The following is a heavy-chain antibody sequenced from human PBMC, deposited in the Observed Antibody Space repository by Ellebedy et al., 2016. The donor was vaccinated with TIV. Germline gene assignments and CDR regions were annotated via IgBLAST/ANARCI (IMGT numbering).Heavy chain of an antibody. Sequence: GESLKISXAASGFTFSSYAMNWVRQAPGKGLEWVSYIIPSGTTIYYSDSVKGRFTISRDNAKNSLYLEMNSLRAEDTAVYYCARSHDGFDFWGQGTVVTVSS. J-gene: IGHJ3*01. CDR3: ARSHDGFDF. CDR1: GFTFSSYA. V-gene: IGHV3-48*03. CDR2: IIPSGTTI.